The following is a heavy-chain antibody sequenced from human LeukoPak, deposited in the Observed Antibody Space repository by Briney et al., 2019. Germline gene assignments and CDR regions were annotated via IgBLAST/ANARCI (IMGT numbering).Heavy chain of an antibody. J-gene: IGHJ6*03. CDR3: ARAHLGVPAAIWEYYYYYYMDV. CDR1: GGAFSSYA. V-gene: IGHV1-69*01. D-gene: IGHD2-2*01. Sequence: SVKVSCKASGGAFSSYAISWVRQAPGQGLEWMGGIIPIFGTANYAQKFQGRVMITADESTSTAYMELSSLRSEDTAVYYCARAHLGVPAAIWEYYYYYYMDVWGKGTTVTISS. CDR2: IIPIFGTA.